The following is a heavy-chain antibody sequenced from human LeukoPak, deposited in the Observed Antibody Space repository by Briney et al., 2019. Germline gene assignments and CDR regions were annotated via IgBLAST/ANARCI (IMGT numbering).Heavy chain of an antibody. CDR1: XXSFNTYW. V-gene: IGHV5-51*01. Sequence: GESLKXXXXXSXXSFNTYWIGWVRQMPGKGLEWMGIIYPGDSDTRYSPSFEGQVTISADKSISTAYLQWSSLKASDTAMYYCATGGYCSGGSCYSFFDYWGQGTLVTVSS. D-gene: IGHD2-15*01. CDR2: IYPGDSDT. CDR3: ATGGYCSGGSCYSFFDY. J-gene: IGHJ4*02.